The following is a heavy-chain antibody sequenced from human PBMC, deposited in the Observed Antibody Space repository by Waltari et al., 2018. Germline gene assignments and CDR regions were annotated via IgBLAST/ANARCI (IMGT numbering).Heavy chain of an antibody. CDR1: AGTVSSYA. J-gene: IGHJ4*02. D-gene: IGHD1-26*01. CDR3: AGESGRHQTGDY. V-gene: IGHV1-69*08. CDR2: IIRIFGTA. Sequence: QVQLVQSGAEVPKPASSVKAPCKASAGTVSSYAPGWVRQAPGQALAWMGRIIRIFGTANYAQKCQGRVTITADKSTSTAYMELSSLGTEDKAGYYGAGESGRHQTGDYWGQGTLVTVSS.